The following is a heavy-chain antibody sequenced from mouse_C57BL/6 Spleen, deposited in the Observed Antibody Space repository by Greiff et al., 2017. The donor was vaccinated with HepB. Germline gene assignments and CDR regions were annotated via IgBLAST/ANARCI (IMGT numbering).Heavy chain of an antibody. D-gene: IGHD1-1*01. V-gene: IGHV1-55*01. CDR1: GYTFTSYW. CDR3: ARYYGSSYWYFDV. Sequence: QVQLQQSGVELVKPGASVKMSCKASGYTFTSYWITWVKQRPEQGLEWIGDIYPGSGSTNYNEKFKSKATLTVDTSSSTAYMQLSSLTSEDSAVYYCARYYGSSYWYFDVWGTGTTVTVSS. J-gene: IGHJ1*03. CDR2: IYPGSGST.